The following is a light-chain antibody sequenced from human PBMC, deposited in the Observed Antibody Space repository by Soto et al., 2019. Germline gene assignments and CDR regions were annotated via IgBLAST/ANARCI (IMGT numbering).Light chain of an antibody. Sequence: QSVLTQPPSASGTPGQRVTSSWSGSSSNIGSNTVNWYQQLPGTAPKLLIYSNKQRPSGVPDRFSGSKSGTSASLAISGLQSEDEADYYCAAWDDSLMGAVFGGGTQLTVL. V-gene: IGLV1-44*01. CDR1: SSNIGSNT. CDR2: SNK. J-gene: IGLJ7*01. CDR3: AAWDDSLMGAV.